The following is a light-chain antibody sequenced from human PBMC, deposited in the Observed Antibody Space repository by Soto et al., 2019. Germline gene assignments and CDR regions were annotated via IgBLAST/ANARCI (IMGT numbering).Light chain of an antibody. CDR2: GAS. CDR1: QSISST. J-gene: IGKJ1*01. V-gene: IGKV3-15*01. Sequence: EIVLSQSPDTLSLSPGERATLSCRASQSISSTQLVWYQQKPGQAPTLLIYGASRRATGIPARFSGSGSGTEFTLTISSLQSEDFAVYYCQQYNNWPLTFGQGSKVDIK. CDR3: QQYNNWPLT.